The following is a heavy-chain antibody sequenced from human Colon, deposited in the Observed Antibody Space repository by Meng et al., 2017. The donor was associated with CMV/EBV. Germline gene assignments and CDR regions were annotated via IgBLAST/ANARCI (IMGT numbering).Heavy chain of an antibody. J-gene: IGHJ4*02. Sequence: SETLSLTCTVSGDSIGSGGFYWSWIRQHPGKGLEWIGYIYYSGSTNYNPSLKSRVTISVDTSKNQFSLKLSSVTAADTAVYYCARVTYYDFRDWGQGTLVTVSS. CDR3: ARVTYYDFRD. CDR1: GDSIGSGGFY. D-gene: IGHD3-3*01. V-gene: IGHV4-61*08. CDR2: IYYSGST.